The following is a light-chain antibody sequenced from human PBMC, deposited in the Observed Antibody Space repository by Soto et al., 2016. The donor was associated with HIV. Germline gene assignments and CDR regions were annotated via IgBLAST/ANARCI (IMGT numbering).Light chain of an antibody. CDR2: GKN. V-gene: IGLV3-19*01. Sequence: SSELTQDPAVSVALGQTVRITCQGDSLRSYYGSWYQQKPGQAPVLVIYGKNSRPSGIPDRFSGSTSGNTASLTITGAQAEDEAGYYCDSRDSSGNHLIFGGGTKLTVL. CDR3: DSRDSSGNHLI. CDR1: SLRSYY. J-gene: IGLJ2*01.